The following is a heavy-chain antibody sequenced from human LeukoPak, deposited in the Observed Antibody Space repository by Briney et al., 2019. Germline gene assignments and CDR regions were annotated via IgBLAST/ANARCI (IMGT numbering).Heavy chain of an antibody. D-gene: IGHD2-2*01. J-gene: IGHJ6*03. Sequence: GGSLRLSCAASGFTVSDYNMNWVRQAPGKGLEWVSYISSSSSTIYYADSVKGRFTISRDNSKNTLYLQMNSLRAEDTAVYYCAKVGIVVVPAAIRYYYYYMDVWGKGTTVTVSS. CDR2: ISSSSSTI. V-gene: IGHV3-48*01. CDR1: GFTVSDYN. CDR3: AKVGIVVVPAAIRYYYYYMDV.